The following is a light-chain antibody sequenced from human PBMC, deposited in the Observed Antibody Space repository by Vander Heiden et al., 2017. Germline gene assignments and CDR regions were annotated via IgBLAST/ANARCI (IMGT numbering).Light chain of an antibody. CDR3: QSYDSLSWV. Sequence: QSVLTQPPSVSGAPGQRVTISCTGRNSNIGAGYDVHWYQQLPGTAPKLLIYYNTNRPSGVPDRFSASKSGTSASLAITGLQAEDEADYFCQSYDSLSWVFGGGTRLTVL. V-gene: IGLV1-40*01. J-gene: IGLJ3*02. CDR1: NSNIGAGYD. CDR2: YNT.